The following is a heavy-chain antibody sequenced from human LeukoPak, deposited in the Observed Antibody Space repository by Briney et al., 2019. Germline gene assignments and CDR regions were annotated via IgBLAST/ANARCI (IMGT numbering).Heavy chain of an antibody. V-gene: IGHV3-30*03. CDR2: ISYDGSNK. Sequence: GGSLRLSCAASGFTFSSYGMHWVRQAPGKGLEWVAVISYDGSNKYYADSVKGRFTISRDNSKNNLDLQMNSLRVEDTAVYYCARDPILAAPDYFDHWGQGTQVIVSS. CDR1: GFTFSSYG. D-gene: IGHD2-2*02. CDR3: ARDPILAAPDYFDH. J-gene: IGHJ4*02.